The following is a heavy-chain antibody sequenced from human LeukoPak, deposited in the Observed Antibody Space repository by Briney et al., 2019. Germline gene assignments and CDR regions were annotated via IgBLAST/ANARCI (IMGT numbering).Heavy chain of an antibody. J-gene: IGHJ5*02. V-gene: IGHV1-18*01. CDR2: ISAYNGNT. CDR1: GYTFTSYG. Sequence: GASVKASCKASGYTFTSYGISWVRQAPGQGLEWMGWISAYNGNTNYAQKLQGRVTMTTDTSTSTAYMELRSLRYDDTAVYYCARKTAMVRFDPWGQGTLVTVSS. D-gene: IGHD5-18*01. CDR3: ARKTAMVRFDP.